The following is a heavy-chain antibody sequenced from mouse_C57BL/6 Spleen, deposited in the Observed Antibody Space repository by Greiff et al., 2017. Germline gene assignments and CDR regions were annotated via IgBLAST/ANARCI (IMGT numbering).Heavy chain of an antibody. D-gene: IGHD2-4*01. CDR1: GFNIKDYY. Sequence: DVKLQESGAELVKPGASVKLSCTASGFNIKDYYMHWVKQRTEQGLEWIGRIDPENGETKYAPKFQGKATITADASSNTAYLQRSSLTSEYTAVYYCAVYYDYDGRCAYWGQGTLVTVSA. CDR3: AVYYDYDGRCAY. CDR2: IDPENGET. V-gene: IGHV14-2*01. J-gene: IGHJ3*01.